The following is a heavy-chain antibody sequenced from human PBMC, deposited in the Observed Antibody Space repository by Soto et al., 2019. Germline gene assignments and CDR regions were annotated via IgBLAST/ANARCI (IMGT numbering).Heavy chain of an antibody. V-gene: IGHV4-34*01. CDR1: GGSFTDYY. Sequence: QVQLQQWGAGLLKPSETLSLTCAVYGGSFTDYYWTWIRQPPGKGLEWIGEISLSGATNYNPSLKSRVTISEDTSKNQVSLKVTSVTAADTAVFYCARGNHYYGMDVWGQGTTVTVSS. CDR3: ARGNHYYGMDV. CDR2: ISLSGAT. J-gene: IGHJ6*02.